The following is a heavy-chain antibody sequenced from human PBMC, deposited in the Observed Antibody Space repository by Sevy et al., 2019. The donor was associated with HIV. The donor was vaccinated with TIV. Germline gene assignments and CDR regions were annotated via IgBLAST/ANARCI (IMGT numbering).Heavy chain of an antibody. CDR1: GFTFSSYA. CDR2: ISGSGGST. D-gene: IGHD2-15*01. CDR3: AKKGGGSPSPTYYLHY. V-gene: IGHV3-23*01. Sequence: GGSLRLSCAASGFTFSSYAMSWVRQAPGKGLEWVSAISGSGGSTYYADSVKGRFTISRDNSKNTLYLQMNSLRAEDTAVYYCAKKGGGSPSPTYYLHYWGQGTLVTVSS. J-gene: IGHJ4*02.